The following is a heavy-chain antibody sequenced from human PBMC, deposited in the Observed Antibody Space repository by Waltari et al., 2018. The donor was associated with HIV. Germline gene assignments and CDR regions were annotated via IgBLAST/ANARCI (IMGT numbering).Heavy chain of an antibody. V-gene: IGHV3-74*01. CDR2: SNSEGSST. CDR1: GFTFSSYW. CDR3: ARGEDPQFYRGGDFDY. Sequence: EVQLVASGGGLVQPGGSLRLSCAASGFTFSSYWMHWVRKAPGKGLVWVSSSNSEGSSTSYADSVKGRFTISRDNAKNTLYLQMNSLRAEDTAVYYCARGEDPQFYRGGDFDYWGQGTLVTVSS. J-gene: IGHJ4*02. D-gene: IGHD4-4*01.